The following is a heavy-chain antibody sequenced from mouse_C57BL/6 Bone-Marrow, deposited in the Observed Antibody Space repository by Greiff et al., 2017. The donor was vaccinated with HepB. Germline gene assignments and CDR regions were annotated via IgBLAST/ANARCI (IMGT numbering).Heavy chain of an antibody. D-gene: IGHD1-1*01. J-gene: IGHJ1*03. CDR1: GYTFTSYG. CDR2: IYPRSGNT. CDR3: ARQDYGTPFWYFDV. Sequence: VQLQQSGAELARPGASVKLSCKASGYTFTSYGISWVKQRTGQGLEWIGEIYPRSGNTYYNEKFKGKATLTADKSSSTAYMELRSLTSEDSAVYFCARQDYGTPFWYFDVWGTGTTVTVSS. V-gene: IGHV1-81*01.